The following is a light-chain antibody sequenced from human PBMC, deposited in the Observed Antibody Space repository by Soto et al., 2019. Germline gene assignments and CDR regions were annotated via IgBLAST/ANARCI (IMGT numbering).Light chain of an antibody. CDR1: SSDVGSHNT. Sequence: QSALTQPTSVSGSPGQSITIPCTGTSSDVGSHNTVSWYQQHPGKAPKLMIYDVTNRPSGVSYRFSGSKSGNTASLTNSGLQAEDEADYYCSSYRSSNTPVVFGGGTKVTVL. V-gene: IGLV2-14*01. J-gene: IGLJ2*01. CDR3: SSYRSSNTPVV. CDR2: DVT.